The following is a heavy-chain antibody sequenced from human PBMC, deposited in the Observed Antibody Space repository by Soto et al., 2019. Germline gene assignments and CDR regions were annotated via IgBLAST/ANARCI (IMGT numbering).Heavy chain of an antibody. Sequence: PSETLSLTCSVSGGSIGGHYWTWIRQSPGKGLEYIAYISYIDYSGSTTYNPSLRGRVTMSADTSRNQLFLRLSSVTAADTAVYYCARVGSSGWSPDYWGQGTLVTVSS. J-gene: IGHJ4*02. CDR2: ISYIDYSGST. D-gene: IGHD6-19*01. V-gene: IGHV4-59*11. CDR1: GGSIGGHY. CDR3: ARVGSSGWSPDY.